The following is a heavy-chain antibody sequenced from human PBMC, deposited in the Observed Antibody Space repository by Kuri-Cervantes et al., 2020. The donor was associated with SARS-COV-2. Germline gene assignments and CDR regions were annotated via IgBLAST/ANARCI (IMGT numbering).Heavy chain of an antibody. CDR2: IYYSGST. D-gene: IGHD3-3*01. CDR3: ARQMMSSITIFGAVITRNWFDP. J-gene: IGHJ5*02. V-gene: IGHV4-39*01. CDR1: GGSISSSSYY. Sequence: GSLRLSCTVSGGSISSSSYYWGWIRQPPGKGLEWIGSIYYSGSTYYNLSPKSRVTISVDTSKNQFSLKLSSVTAADTAVYYCARQMMSSITIFGAVITRNWFDPWGQGTLVTVSS.